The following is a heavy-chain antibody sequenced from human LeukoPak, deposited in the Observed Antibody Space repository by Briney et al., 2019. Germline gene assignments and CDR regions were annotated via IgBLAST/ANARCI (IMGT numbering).Heavy chain of an antibody. Sequence: PGRSLRLSCTASGFTFSGYGMHWVRQAPGMGLEWVAIISYDGSNTFYGDSVRGRFTISRDNCKKTLYLQMNSLRTKDTAVYYCARDQTAVTGVWGTIDYWGQGTLVTVSS. CDR2: ISYDGSNT. D-gene: IGHD2-8*01. CDR3: ARDQTAVTGVWGTIDY. CDR1: GFTFSGYG. V-gene: IGHV3-30*03. J-gene: IGHJ4*02.